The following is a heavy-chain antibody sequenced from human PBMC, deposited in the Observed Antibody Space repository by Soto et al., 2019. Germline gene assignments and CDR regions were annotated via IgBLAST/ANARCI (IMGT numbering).Heavy chain of an antibody. Sequence: QVQLVESGGGVVQPGRSLRLSCAASGFTFSKFGMHWLRQAPGRGLEWVAGISNDGSDEYYVDSVKGRFNNSRDNSKITLSLQMNSLRFEDTAVYFCAKDRRKWGDSPFEKWGQGTLVTVSS. V-gene: IGHV3-30*18. J-gene: IGHJ4*02. CDR3: AKDRRKWGDSPFEK. CDR2: ISNDGSDE. CDR1: GFTFSKFG. D-gene: IGHD2-21*02.